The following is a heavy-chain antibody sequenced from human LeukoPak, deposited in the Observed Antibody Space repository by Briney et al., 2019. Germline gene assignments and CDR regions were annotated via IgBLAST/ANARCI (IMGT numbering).Heavy chain of an antibody. CDR3: AKDARYSGNY. J-gene: IGHJ4*02. Sequence: PGGSLRLSCAASGFTFSTYAMTWVRQAPGKGLEWVSIINSGGNTYYTDSVKGRFTISRDNSKNMLYLQMNSLRAEDTAIYYCAKDARYSGNYWGQGTLVTVSS. D-gene: IGHD1-26*01. CDR2: INSGGNT. V-gene: IGHV3-23*01. CDR1: GFTFSTYA.